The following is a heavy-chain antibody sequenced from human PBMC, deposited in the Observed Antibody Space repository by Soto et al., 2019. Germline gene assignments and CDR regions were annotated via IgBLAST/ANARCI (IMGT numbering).Heavy chain of an antibody. CDR3: AREEAYCSGGSCYYYGMDV. CDR1: GCTYSSYA. V-gene: IGHV3-30-3*01. J-gene: IGHJ6*02. Sequence: PWVCLRRSCAAAGCTYSSYAMHCVRQTKTKRLQWVAVISYDGSNKYFADSVKGRFTISRDNSKNTLYLQMNSLRAEDTAVYYCAREEAYCSGGSCYYYGMDVWGQGTTVTVS. D-gene: IGHD2-15*01. CDR2: ISYDGSNK.